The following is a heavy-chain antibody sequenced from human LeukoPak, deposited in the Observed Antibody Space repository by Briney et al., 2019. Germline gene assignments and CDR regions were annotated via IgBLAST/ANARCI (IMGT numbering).Heavy chain of an antibody. J-gene: IGHJ4*02. V-gene: IGHV3-74*01. CDR3: AREGVATFYFDY. CDR2: INTDGSST. CDR1: GFSFASYE. D-gene: IGHD5-12*01. Sequence: GGSLRLSCAASGFSFASYEMHWVRQAPGKGLVWVSRINTDGSSTSYADSVKGRFTISRDSAKNTLYLQMNSLRAEDTAVYYCAREGVATFYFDYWGQGALVTVSS.